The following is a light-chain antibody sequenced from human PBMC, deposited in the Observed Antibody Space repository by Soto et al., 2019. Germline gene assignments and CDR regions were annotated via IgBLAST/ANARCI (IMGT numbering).Light chain of an antibody. Sequence: EIVLAQSPGTLSLSPGERATLSCRASQSVSSSYLAWYQQKPGRAPRLLIYDASNRATGIPDRFSASGSGTDFTLSSIRLEPEDFAVYFCQQYGSSHWTVGQGPNVGIK. J-gene: IGKJ1*01. CDR1: QSVSSSY. CDR3: QQYGSSHWT. V-gene: IGKV3-20*01. CDR2: DAS.